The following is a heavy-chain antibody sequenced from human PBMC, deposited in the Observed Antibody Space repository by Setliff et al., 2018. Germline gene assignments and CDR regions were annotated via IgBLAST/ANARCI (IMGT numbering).Heavy chain of an antibody. Sequence: GGSLRLSCAASGFTFSSYNMDWVRQAPGKGLEWVSYINSRSSTIFYADSVKGRFTISRDDAKNSLYLQMNSLRAEDTAVYYCTSLRGNTAILNWGQGTLVTVSS. CDR2: INSRSSTI. J-gene: IGHJ4*02. D-gene: IGHD5-18*01. CDR1: GFTFSSYN. V-gene: IGHV3-48*04. CDR3: TSLRGNTAILN.